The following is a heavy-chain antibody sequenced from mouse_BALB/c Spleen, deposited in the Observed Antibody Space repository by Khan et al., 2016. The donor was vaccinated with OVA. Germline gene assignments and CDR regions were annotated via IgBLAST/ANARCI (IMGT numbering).Heavy chain of an antibody. Sequence: VQLKQSGAELAKPGASVKLSCTASGYTINDTYMHWVKQRPEQGLEWIGSINPTNGNTKYNQKFKDKATLTADKSSNTAYLQLSSLTSEDTAVYYSARIDAWGQGTALTVSS. CDR3: ARIDA. CDR1: GYTINDTY. V-gene: IGHV14-3*02. J-gene: IGHJ2*01. CDR2: INPTNGNT.